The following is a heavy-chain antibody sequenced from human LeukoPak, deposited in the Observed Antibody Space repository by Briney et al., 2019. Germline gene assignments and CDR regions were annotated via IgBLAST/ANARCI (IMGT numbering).Heavy chain of an antibody. D-gene: IGHD3-22*01. V-gene: IGHV1-46*01. CDR1: GYTFTSYY. Sequence: ASVKVSCKASGYTFTSYYMHWVRQAPGQGLEWMGIINPSGGSTSYAQKFQGRVTMTRDMSTSTVYMELSSLRSEDTAVYYCARGPPLAFYDSSGYPGKHGGQGTLVTVSS. CDR2: INPSGGST. CDR3: ARGPPLAFYDSSGYPGKH. J-gene: IGHJ1*01.